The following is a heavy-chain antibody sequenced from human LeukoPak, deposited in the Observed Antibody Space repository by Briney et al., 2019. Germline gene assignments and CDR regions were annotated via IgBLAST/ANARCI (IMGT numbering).Heavy chain of an antibody. J-gene: IGHJ5*02. Sequence: PSQTLSLTCAVSGGSISSGGYSWSWIRQPPGKGLEWIGYIYHSGSTYYNPSLKSRVTISVDRSKNQLSLKLSSVTAADTAVYYCARDPSGPWGQGTLVTVSS. CDR1: GGSISSGGYS. V-gene: IGHV4-30-2*01. D-gene: IGHD6-25*01. CDR2: IYHSGST. CDR3: ARDPSGP.